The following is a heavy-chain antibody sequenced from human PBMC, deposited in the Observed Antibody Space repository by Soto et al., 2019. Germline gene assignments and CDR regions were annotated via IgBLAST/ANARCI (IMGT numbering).Heavy chain of an antibody. D-gene: IGHD5-18*01. CDR3: ARGSTAMAPLGY. Sequence: SVKVSCKASGGTFSSYTISWVRQAPGQGLEWMGRIIPILGIANYAQKFQGRVTITADKSTSTAYMELSSLRSEDTAVYYCARGSTAMAPLGYWGQGTLVTVSS. V-gene: IGHV1-69*02. J-gene: IGHJ4*02. CDR2: IIPILGIA. CDR1: GGTFSSYT.